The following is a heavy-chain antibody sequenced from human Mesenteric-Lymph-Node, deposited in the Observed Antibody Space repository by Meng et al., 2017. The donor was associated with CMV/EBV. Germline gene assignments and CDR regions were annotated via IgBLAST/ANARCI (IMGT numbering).Heavy chain of an antibody. V-gene: IGHV3-33*06. CDR1: GFTFSIYG. D-gene: IGHD6-13*01. Sequence: GESLKISCAASGFTFSIYGMHWVRQAPGKGLEWVAVIWYDGSNKYYADSVKGRFTISRDNSENTLYLQMNSLRAEDTAVYYCAKVRGPLAYWGQGTLVTVSS. J-gene: IGHJ4*02. CDR3: AKVRGPLAY. CDR2: IWYDGSNK.